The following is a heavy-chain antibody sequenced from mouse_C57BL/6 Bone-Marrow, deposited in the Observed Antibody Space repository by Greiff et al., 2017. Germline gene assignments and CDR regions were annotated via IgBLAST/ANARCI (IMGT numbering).Heavy chain of an antibody. J-gene: IGHJ4*01. CDR3: AGGSSFYYYAMDY. D-gene: IGHD1-1*01. CDR1: GYSITSGYY. V-gene: IGHV3-6*01. Sequence: ESGPGLVKPSQSLSLTCSVTGYSITSGYYWNWIRQFPGNKLEWMGYISYDGSNNYNPSLKNRISITRDTSKNQFFLKLNSVTTEDTATYYCAGGSSFYYYAMDYWGQGTSVTVSS. CDR2: ISYDGSN.